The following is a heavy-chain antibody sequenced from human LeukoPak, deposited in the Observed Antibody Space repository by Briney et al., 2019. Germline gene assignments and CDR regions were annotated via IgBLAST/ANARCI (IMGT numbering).Heavy chain of an antibody. V-gene: IGHV4-34*01. CDR3: ARLRSCTNGVCP. CDR2: INHSGST. J-gene: IGHJ5*02. CDR1: GGSFSGYY. D-gene: IGHD2-8*01. Sequence: PSETLSLTCAVYGGSFSGYYWSWIHQPPGKGLEWIGEINHSGSTNYNPSLKSRVTISVDTSKNQFSLKLSSVTAADTAVYYCARLRSCTNGVCPWGQGTLVTVSS.